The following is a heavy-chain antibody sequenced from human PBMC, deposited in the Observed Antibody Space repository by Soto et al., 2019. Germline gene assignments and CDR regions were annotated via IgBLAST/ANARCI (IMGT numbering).Heavy chain of an antibody. CDR1: GDSIRNRNYY. D-gene: IGHD3-22*01. Sequence: QLQLQESGPGLVKPSETLSLSCSVSGDSIRNRNYYWAWIRQPPGKGLEWIVSRYDDASTFYNPSLKRRVPISIDTYKKQLSLKVTSVTAADTSVYYCASGLYLGPCGYYLESWGQGTLVTVSS. CDR3: ASGLYLGPCGYYLES. V-gene: IGHV4-39*01. J-gene: IGHJ5*02. CDR2: RYDDAST.